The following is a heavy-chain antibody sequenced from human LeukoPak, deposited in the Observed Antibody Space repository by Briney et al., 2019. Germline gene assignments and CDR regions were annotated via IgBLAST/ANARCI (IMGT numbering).Heavy chain of an antibody. J-gene: IGHJ4*02. Sequence: GGSVRLSCATSGFTLSSYNMNWVRQAPGKGLEWVSYIISIGSSIQYADSVKGRFTISRDNAKNSLYLQMDSLRDDDTAVYYCARTYNSGWYFDYWGQGTLVTV. CDR2: IISIGSSI. D-gene: IGHD6-19*01. CDR3: ARTYNSGWYFDY. CDR1: GFTLSSYN. V-gene: IGHV3-48*02.